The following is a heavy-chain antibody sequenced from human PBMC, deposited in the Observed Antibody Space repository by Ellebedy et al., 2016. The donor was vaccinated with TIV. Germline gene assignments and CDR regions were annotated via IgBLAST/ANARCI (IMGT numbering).Heavy chain of an antibody. CDR2: VFATGDT. V-gene: IGHV4-4*07. D-gene: IGHD4-17*01. J-gene: IGHJ4*02. Sequence: SETLSLXXSVSGASISDYWWSWIRQPAGKGLEWIGRVFATGDTNYIPSLKSRVSVSVTTSKNEFSLMLSSVTAADTAVYYCASQTDYGDYCDHWGQGTLVTVSS. CDR3: ASQTDYGDYCDH. CDR1: GASISDYW.